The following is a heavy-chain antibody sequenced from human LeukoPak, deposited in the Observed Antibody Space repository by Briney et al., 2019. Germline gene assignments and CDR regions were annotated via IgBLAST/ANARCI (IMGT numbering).Heavy chain of an antibody. V-gene: IGHV4-59*08. CDR3: ASHGSSGHDPLT. Sequence: SETLSLTCAVSGYSLGKNYYWGWIRQSPGKGLEWIGYIYYTGSTSYNPSLKSRVTISLDTSKSQFSLRLTSVTAADTAVYYCASHGSSGHDPLTWGQGTLVTVSS. CDR2: IYYTGST. J-gene: IGHJ4*02. D-gene: IGHD5-12*01. CDR1: GYSLGKNYY.